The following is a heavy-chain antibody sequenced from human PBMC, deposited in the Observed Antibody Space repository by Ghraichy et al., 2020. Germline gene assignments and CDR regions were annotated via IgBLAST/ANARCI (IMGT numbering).Heavy chain of an antibody. CDR2: IYYSGST. CDR3: ARDYCSGGSCLLDV. J-gene: IGHJ6*02. V-gene: IGHV4-59*01. D-gene: IGHD2-15*01. CDR1: GGSISSYY. Sequence: SQTLSLTCTVSGGSISSYYWSWIRQPPGKGLEWIGYIYYSGSTNYNPSLKSRVTISVDTSKNQFSLKLSSVTAADTAVYYCARDYCSGGSCLLDVWGQGTTVTVSS.